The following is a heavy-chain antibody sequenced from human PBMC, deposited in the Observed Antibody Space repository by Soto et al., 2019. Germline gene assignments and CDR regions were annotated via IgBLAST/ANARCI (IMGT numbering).Heavy chain of an antibody. V-gene: IGHV1-69*01. CDR1: GGTFSSYA. CDR3: ARDAHSSGSHYYYYYGMDV. Sequence: QVQLVQSGAEVKKPGSSVKVSCKASGGTFSSYAISWVRQAPGQGLEWMGGIIPIFGTANYAQKFQGRVTITADESTSTAYMELSSLRSEDTAVYYCARDAHSSGSHYYYYYGMDVWGQGTTVTVSS. J-gene: IGHJ6*02. D-gene: IGHD3-22*01. CDR2: IIPIFGTA.